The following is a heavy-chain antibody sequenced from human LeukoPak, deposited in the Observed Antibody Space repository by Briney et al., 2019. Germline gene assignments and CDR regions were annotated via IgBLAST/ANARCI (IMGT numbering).Heavy chain of an antibody. V-gene: IGHV4-4*07. Sequence: SETLSLTCSVSGDSISGYYWSWIRQPAGKGLECIGRISSSGSTNYNPSLKSRVTISVDTSKNQFSLKLSSVTAADTAVYYCAREVDTAMVRRAFDIWGQGTMVTVSS. CDR2: ISSSGST. CDR1: GDSISGYY. D-gene: IGHD5-18*01. J-gene: IGHJ3*02. CDR3: AREVDTAMVRRAFDI.